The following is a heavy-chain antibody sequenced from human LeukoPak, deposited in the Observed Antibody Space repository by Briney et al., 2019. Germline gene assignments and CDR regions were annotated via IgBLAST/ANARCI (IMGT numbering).Heavy chain of an antibody. CDR3: ARQLPTAVADTRRYFDY. D-gene: IGHD6-25*01. J-gene: IGHJ4*02. Sequence: PSETLSLTCTVSGGSISIICSSTHYWGWIRQAPGKGLEWIGSLYYGENSHYNPSLKSRATLSVYTSNNQFSLKLTSVTAADAAVYFCARQLPTAVADTRRYFDYWGQGTVVTVSS. V-gene: IGHV4-39*01. CDR1: GGSISIICSSTHY. CDR2: LYYGENS.